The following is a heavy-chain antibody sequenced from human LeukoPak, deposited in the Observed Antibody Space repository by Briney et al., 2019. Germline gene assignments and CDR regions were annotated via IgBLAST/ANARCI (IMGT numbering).Heavy chain of an antibody. CDR2: IYYSGST. J-gene: IGHJ5*02. D-gene: IGHD3-3*01. V-gene: IGHV4-39*01. Sequence: SETLSLACTVSGGSISSSSYYWGWIRQPPAKGLEWIGSIYYSGSTYYNPSLKSRITISVDMSKNQFSLKLSSVTAADTALYYCARHSGLRSPFDPWGQGTLVTVTS. CDR3: ARHSGLRSPFDP. CDR1: GGSISSSSYY.